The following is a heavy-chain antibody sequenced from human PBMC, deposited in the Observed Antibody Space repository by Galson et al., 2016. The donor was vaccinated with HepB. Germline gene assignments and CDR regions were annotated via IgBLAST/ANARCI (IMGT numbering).Heavy chain of an antibody. Sequence: SETLSLTCTVSGGSISSGYWTWIRQSAGKGLEWIGRIYPSGSTNYNPSLNSRVTMSIDMSKNQFSLRLRSVTAADTAVYYCARAGKYSSGWYGVPDYWGQGTLVSVSS. J-gene: IGHJ4*02. CDR2: IYPSGST. CDR1: GGSISSGY. CDR3: ARAGKYSSGWYGVPDY. D-gene: IGHD6-19*01. V-gene: IGHV4-4*07.